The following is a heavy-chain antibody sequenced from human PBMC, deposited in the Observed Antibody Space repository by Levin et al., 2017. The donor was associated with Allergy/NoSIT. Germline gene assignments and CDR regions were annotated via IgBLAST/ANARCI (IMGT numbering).Heavy chain of an antibody. Sequence: SETLSLTCAVSSGSITSSNWWSWVRQPPGKGLEWIGEIHHSGSTNYNSSLKSRVTISVDRSKNQFSLKLSSVTAADTAVYYCARKVDCISTICGFDSWGQGTLVTVSS. CDR1: SGSITSSNW. CDR3: ARKVDCISTICGFDS. J-gene: IGHJ4*02. V-gene: IGHV4-4*02. CDR2: IHHSGST. D-gene: IGHD2-2*01.